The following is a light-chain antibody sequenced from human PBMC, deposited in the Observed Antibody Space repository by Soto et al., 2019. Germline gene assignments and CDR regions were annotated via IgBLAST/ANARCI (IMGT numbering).Light chain of an antibody. V-gene: IGKV1-39*01. CDR3: QQYNSYSWT. Sequence: EIQRTQSPSSMSASVGDRVTITCRASQSISRYLNWYQQKPGKAPKLLIYAASSLQSGVPSRFSGSGSGTEGTLTISSLQQDDGATYYCQQYNSYSWTFGQGTKVDIK. CDR1: QSISRY. CDR2: AAS. J-gene: IGKJ1*01.